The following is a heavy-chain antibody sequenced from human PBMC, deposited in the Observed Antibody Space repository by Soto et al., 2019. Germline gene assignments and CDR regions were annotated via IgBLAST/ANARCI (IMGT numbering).Heavy chain of an antibody. Sequence: QVQLVQSGAEVKKPGSSVKVSCKASGGTFSSYTISWVRQAPGQGLEWMGRIIPILGIANYAQKFQGRVTITADKSTSTAYMELSSLRSEDTVVYYCARGGVVVAATFDYWGQGTLVTVSS. V-gene: IGHV1-69*02. J-gene: IGHJ4*02. D-gene: IGHD2-15*01. CDR1: GGTFSSYT. CDR2: IIPILGIA. CDR3: ARGGVVVAATFDY.